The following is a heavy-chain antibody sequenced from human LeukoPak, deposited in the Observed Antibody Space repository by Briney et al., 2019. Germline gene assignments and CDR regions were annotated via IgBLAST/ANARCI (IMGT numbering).Heavy chain of an antibody. CDR1: EFDFSSHA. CDR3: TTGIRGD. V-gene: IGHV3-15*07. CDR2: IQSKTDGGKT. Sequence: GGSLRLSCAASEFDFSSHAMTWVRQAPGKGLEWVGRIQSKTDGGKTDYAAPVKGRFTISRDDSKNTLYLQMNSLKTEDTAIYYCTTGIRGDWGQGTLVTVSS. D-gene: IGHD3-3*02. J-gene: IGHJ4*02.